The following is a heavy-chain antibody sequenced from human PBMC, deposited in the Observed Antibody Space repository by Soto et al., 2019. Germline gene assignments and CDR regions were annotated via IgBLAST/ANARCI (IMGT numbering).Heavy chain of an antibody. CDR2: IYYSGST. D-gene: IGHD3-22*01. Sequence: SETLSLTCSVSGGSISSGDYYWSWIRQPPGKGLEWIGYIYYSGSTYYNPSLKSRVTISVDTSKNQFSLKLSSVTAADTAVYYCAREDSSGYYRAWGQGTLVTVSS. J-gene: IGHJ5*02. CDR3: AREDSSGYYRA. CDR1: GGSISSGDYY. V-gene: IGHV4-30-4*01.